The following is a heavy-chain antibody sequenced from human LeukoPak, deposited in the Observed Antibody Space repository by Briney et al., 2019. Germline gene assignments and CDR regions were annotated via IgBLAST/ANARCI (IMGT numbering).Heavy chain of an antibody. J-gene: IGHJ4*02. D-gene: IGHD4-11*01. CDR2: IYYSGST. CDR1: GGSISSYY. V-gene: IGHV4-59*01. CDR3: ARAPLDDYSNYYFDY. Sequence: SETLSLTCSVSGGSISSYYWSWIRQPPGKGLEWIGYIYYSGSTNYNPSLKSRVTISVDTSKNQFSLKLSSVTAADTAVYYCARAPLDDYSNYYFDYWGQGTLVTVSS.